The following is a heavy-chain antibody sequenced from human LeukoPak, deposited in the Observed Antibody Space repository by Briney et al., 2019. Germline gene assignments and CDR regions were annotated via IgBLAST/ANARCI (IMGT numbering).Heavy chain of an antibody. CDR3: ASRRRGYGYGYLVY. Sequence: PSETLSLTCAVYGGSFSGYYWSWIRQPPGKGLEWIGEINHSGSTNYNPSLKSRVTISVDTSKNQFSLKLSSVTAADTAVYYCASRRRGYGYGYLVYWGQGTLVTVSS. CDR1: GGSFSGYY. J-gene: IGHJ4*02. D-gene: IGHD5-18*01. V-gene: IGHV4-34*01. CDR2: INHSGST.